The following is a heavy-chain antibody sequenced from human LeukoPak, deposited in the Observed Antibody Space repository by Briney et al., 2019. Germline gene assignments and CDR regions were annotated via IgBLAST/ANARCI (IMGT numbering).Heavy chain of an antibody. CDR1: GFTFSTYS. D-gene: IGHD4-17*01. Sequence: GGSLRLSCAASGFTFSTYSMNWVRQAPGKGLEWVSSISSSSSSIYYSDSVKGRFTVSRDNAKSSLFLQMSSLRAEDTAVYYCARDLNGDYCFDYWGQGTLVTVSS. V-gene: IGHV3-21*01. CDR2: ISSSSSSI. J-gene: IGHJ4*02. CDR3: ARDLNGDYCFDY.